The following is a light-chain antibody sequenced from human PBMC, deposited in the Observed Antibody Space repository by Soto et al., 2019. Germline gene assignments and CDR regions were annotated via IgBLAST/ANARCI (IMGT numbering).Light chain of an antibody. CDR2: AVS. CDR3: QQSYSTPRT. CDR1: QSISSY. Sequence: DIQMTQSPSSLSASVGDTVTITCRASQSISSYVNWYQQKPGKAPNLLIYAVSSLQNGVPPRFSGSGSGTDFTLTISSLQPEDFATYSCQQSYSTPRTFGQGTKVEIK. V-gene: IGKV1-39*01. J-gene: IGKJ1*01.